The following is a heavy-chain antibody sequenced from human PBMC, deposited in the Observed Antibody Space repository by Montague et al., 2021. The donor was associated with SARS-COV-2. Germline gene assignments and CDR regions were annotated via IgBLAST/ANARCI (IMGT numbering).Heavy chain of an antibody. Sequence: SLSLSWSASGFTVSSNYMSWVRQAPGKGLEWVSVIYSGGSTYYADSVKGRFTISRDNSKNTLYLQMNSLRAEDTAVYYCARDHLYYDFWSGYYDQYGMDVWGQGTTVTVSS. CDR3: ARDHLYYDFWSGYYDQYGMDV. V-gene: IGHV3-53*01. CDR2: IYSGGST. CDR1: GFTVSSNY. J-gene: IGHJ6*02. D-gene: IGHD3-3*01.